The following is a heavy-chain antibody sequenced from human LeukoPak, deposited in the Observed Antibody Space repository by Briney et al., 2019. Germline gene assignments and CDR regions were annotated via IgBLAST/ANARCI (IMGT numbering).Heavy chain of an antibody. CDR1: GFTFSSYA. D-gene: IGHD3-10*01. CDR3: ARSQGVRGVLTRRGYFDY. J-gene: IGHJ4*02. V-gene: IGHV3-30*04. CDR2: ISYGGSNK. Sequence: GGSLRLSCAASGFTFSSYAMHWVRQAPGKGLEWVAVISYGGSNKYYADSVKGRFTISRDNSKNTLYLQMNSLRAEDTAVYYCARSQGVRGVLTRRGYFDYWGQGTLVTVSS.